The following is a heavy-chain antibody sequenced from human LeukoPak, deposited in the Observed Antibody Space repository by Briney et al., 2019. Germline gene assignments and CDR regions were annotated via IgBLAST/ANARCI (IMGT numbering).Heavy chain of an antibody. CDR3: ARRDCSTSSCPFDY. J-gene: IGHJ4*02. Sequence: GESLKISCKGSGYNFANYWIAWVRQMPGKGLEGMGIIYPDDSETRYSPSFQGQVTVSADKSISTAYLQWSSLKASDTAMYYCARRDCSTSSCPFDYWGQGSLVTVSS. CDR2: IYPDDSET. CDR1: GYNFANYW. V-gene: IGHV5-51*01. D-gene: IGHD2-2*01.